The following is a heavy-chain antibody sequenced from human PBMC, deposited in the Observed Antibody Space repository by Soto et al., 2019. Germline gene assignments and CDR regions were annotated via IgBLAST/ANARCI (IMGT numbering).Heavy chain of an antibody. Sequence: SETLSLTCTVSGGSISSSSYYWGWIRQPPGKGLEWIGSIYYSGSTYYNPSLKSRVTISVDTSKNQFSLKLSSVTAADTAVYYCARRVYFSSTSFYSGYYYYYGMYVSGQGTTVTVSS. D-gene: IGHD2-2*01. CDR1: GGSISSSSYY. CDR2: IYYSGST. J-gene: IGHJ6*02. CDR3: ARRVYFSSTSFYSGYYYYYGMYV. V-gene: IGHV4-39*01.